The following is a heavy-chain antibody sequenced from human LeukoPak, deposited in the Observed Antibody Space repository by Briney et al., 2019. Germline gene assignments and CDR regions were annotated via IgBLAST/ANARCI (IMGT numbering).Heavy chain of an antibody. CDR2: IFHTGST. J-gene: IGHJ6*03. V-gene: IGHV4-38-2*02. CDR3: ARQSPVAGKIKRYYYYMDV. D-gene: IGHD6-19*01. CDR1: GYSISSGYY. Sequence: PSETLSLTCTVSGYSISSGYYWAWIRQPPGKGLEWIGSIFHTGSTYHNPSLKSRVTISVDTSKNQFSLKLSSVTAADTAVYYCARQSPVAGKIKRYYYYMDVWGKGTTVTISS.